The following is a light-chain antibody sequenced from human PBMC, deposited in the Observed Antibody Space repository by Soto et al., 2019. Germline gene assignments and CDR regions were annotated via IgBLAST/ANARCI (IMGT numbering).Light chain of an antibody. V-gene: IGKV1-39*01. Sequence: DIQMTQSPSSLSASVGDRVTLTCQASQSISKYLNWYQVKSGKGPKLLIYGTSTLQSGVPSRFSGSGSGTHFTLTISNLQPEDFAVYYCQQGYSPLLTFGGGTKVDIK. CDR3: QQGYSPLLT. CDR1: QSISKY. CDR2: GTS. J-gene: IGKJ4*01.